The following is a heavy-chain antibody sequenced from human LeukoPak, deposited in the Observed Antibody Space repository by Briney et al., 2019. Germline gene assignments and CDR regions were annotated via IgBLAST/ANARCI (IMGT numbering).Heavy chain of an antibody. CDR2: IYYSGST. J-gene: IGHJ5*02. CDR1: GGSVSSGSYY. V-gene: IGHV4-61*01. CDR3: ARDRDGNNWFDP. D-gene: IGHD5-24*01. Sequence: SETLSVTCTVSGGSVSSGSYYWSWIRQPPGKGLEWIGYIYYSGSTNYNPSLKSRVTISVDTSKNQFSLKLTSVTAADTAVYYCARDRDGNNWFDPWGQGTLVTVSS.